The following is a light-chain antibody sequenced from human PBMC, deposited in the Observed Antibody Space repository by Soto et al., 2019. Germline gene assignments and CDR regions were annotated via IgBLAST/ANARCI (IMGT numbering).Light chain of an antibody. Sequence: EIVLTQSPGTLSLSPGERATLSCRASQSITSSSLAWYQQRPGQAPRLLIYVASSRATGIPDRFSGSGSGTHFTLTISRLEPEDFAVYYCQHYSSSLWTFGQGTKVEIK. J-gene: IGKJ1*01. CDR1: QSITSSS. CDR2: VAS. V-gene: IGKV3-20*01. CDR3: QHYSSSLWT.